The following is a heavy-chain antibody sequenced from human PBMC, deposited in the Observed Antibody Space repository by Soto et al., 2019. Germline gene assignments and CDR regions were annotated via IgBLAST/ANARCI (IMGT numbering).Heavy chain of an antibody. V-gene: IGHV4-31*03. CDR3: ARYGSYYYDGVDV. Sequence: PSETLSLTCTVSGGSISSGGYYWSWIRQHPGKGLEWIGCIYYSGSTYYNPSLKSRVTISVDTSKNQFSLKLSSVTAADTAVYYCARYGSYYYDGVDVWGQGTTVTVSS. J-gene: IGHJ6*02. CDR2: IYYSGST. D-gene: IGHD1-26*01. CDR1: GGSISSGGYY.